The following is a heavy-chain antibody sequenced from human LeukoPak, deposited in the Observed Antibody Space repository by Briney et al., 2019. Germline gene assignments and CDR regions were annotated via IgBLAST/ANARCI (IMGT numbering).Heavy chain of an antibody. D-gene: IGHD6-13*01. V-gene: IGHV3-7*01. CDR3: AKSPYRGGSSWTEFDY. CDR1: GFTFSSYS. CDR2: IKHDGSEK. J-gene: IGHJ4*02. Sequence: PGGSLRLSCAASGFTFSSYSMNWVRQAPGKGLEWVANIKHDGSEKNYVGSVKGRFTISRDNAKNSLYLQMNSLRDEDTAVYYCAKSPYRGGSSWTEFDYWGQGTLVTVSS.